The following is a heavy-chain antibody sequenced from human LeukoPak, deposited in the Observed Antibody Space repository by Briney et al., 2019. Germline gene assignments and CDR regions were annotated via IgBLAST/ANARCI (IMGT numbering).Heavy chain of an antibody. CDR1: GFTLRTYA. D-gene: IGHD2-8*01. J-gene: IGHJ6*02. V-gene: IGHV3-23*01. CDR3: AKAKAGVVYHYYGMDV. Sequence: GGSLRLSCVASGFTLRTYAMSWVRQGPGKGLEWVSAINGSGGSTYYADSVKGRFTISRDNSKNTLYLQMNSLRAEDTAVYYCAKAKAGVVYHYYGMDVWGQGTTVTVSS. CDR2: INGSGGST.